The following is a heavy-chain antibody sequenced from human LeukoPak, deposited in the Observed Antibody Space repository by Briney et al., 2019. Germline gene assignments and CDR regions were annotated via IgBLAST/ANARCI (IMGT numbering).Heavy chain of an antibody. Sequence: PVRSLRLSCAPSGFISSHHGMHSVPQAPGTGLEWVAVIWSDATNRFYADSVKGRFTISRDNSQNTVFLQMNSLRVKDTAIYYCARDAQRGFDYSNSLKNWGHGTLVTVSS. J-gene: IGHJ4*01. CDR2: IWSDATNR. CDR1: GFISSHHG. V-gene: IGHV3-33*01. D-gene: IGHD4-11*01. CDR3: ARDAQRGFDYSNSLKN.